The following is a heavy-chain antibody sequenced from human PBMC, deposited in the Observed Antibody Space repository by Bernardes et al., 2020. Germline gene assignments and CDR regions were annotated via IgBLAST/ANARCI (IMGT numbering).Heavy chain of an antibody. J-gene: IGHJ4*02. Sequence: GGSLRLSCAASGFTFSIYSMNWVRQAPGKGLEWVSSISSRSSYIYYGDSVKGRFTISRDSAKNSLYLQMNSLRAEDTAVYYCARNGYSSSSSPYYFEYWGQGTLVNVSS. CDR2: ISSRSSYI. CDR1: GFTFSIYS. D-gene: IGHD6-6*01. CDR3: ARNGYSSSSSPYYFEY. V-gene: IGHV3-21*01.